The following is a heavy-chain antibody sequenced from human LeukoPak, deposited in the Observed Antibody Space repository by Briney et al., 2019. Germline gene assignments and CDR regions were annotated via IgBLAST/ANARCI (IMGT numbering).Heavy chain of an antibody. Sequence: GGSLRLSCAAPGFTFSSYEMNWVRQAPGKGLEWVSSISRSATTIYYADSVKGRFTISRDNAKNSLYLQMNSLRAEDTAVYYCAKDRAQTPLKYWGQGTLVTVSS. CDR1: GFTFSSYE. D-gene: IGHD3-10*01. CDR3: AKDRAQTPLKY. CDR2: ISRSATTI. J-gene: IGHJ4*02. V-gene: IGHV3-48*03.